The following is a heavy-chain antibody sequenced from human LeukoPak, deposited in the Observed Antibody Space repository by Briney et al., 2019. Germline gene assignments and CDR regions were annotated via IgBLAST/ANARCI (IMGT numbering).Heavy chain of an antibody. CDR2: IGPAGET. D-gene: IGHD1-14*01. CDR1: GFLFSTYH. Sequence: GGSPRPSFAAPGFLFSTYHMHRGRPGTRKGLEWVSVIGPAGETNYPGSVKGRFTVSRENAKNSLYLQMNSLRAGDTAVYYCARGPGHGMDVWGQGTTVTVSS. V-gene: IGHV3-13*01. J-gene: IGHJ6*02. CDR3: ARGPGHGMDV.